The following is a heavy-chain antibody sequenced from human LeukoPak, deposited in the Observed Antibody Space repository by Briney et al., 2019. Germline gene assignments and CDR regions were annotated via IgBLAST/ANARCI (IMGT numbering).Heavy chain of an antibody. CDR2: ISYDGSNK. CDR3: ARNFGPYSNILYSLDY. V-gene: IGHV3-30-3*01. Sequence: GGSLRLSCAASGFTFSSYAMSWVRQAPGKGLEWVAVISYDGSNKYYADSVEGRFTISRDKSKNTLYLQMDSLRAVDTAVYYCARNFGPYSNILYSLDYWGQGTLVTVSS. CDR1: GFTFSSYA. J-gene: IGHJ4*02. D-gene: IGHD6-13*01.